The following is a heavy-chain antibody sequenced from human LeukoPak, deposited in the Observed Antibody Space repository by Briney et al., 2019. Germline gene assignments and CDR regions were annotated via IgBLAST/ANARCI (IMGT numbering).Heavy chain of an antibody. Sequence: GGSLRLSRAASGFPFSSYAMSWVRQAPGKGLEWVSTISGSGGSTYYADSVKGRFTISRDNSKNTLYLQMNSLRAEDTAVYYCAKVFPYYDSSGRYFDYWGQGTLVTVSS. D-gene: IGHD3-22*01. CDR1: GFPFSSYA. CDR3: AKVFPYYDSSGRYFDY. J-gene: IGHJ4*02. V-gene: IGHV3-23*01. CDR2: ISGSGGST.